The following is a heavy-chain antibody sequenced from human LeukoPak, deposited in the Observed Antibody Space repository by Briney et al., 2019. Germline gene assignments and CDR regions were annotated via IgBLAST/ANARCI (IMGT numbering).Heavy chain of an antibody. V-gene: IGHV3-33*01. CDR1: GFTFSSYG. Sequence: PGGSLRLSCAASGFTFSSYGMHWVRQAPGKGLEWVAVIWYDGSNKYYADSVKGRFTISRDNSKNTLYLQMNSLRAEDTAVYYCAREGGFYSSSLDYWGQGTLVTVYS. CDR3: AREGGFYSSSLDY. CDR2: IWYDGSNK. J-gene: IGHJ4*02. D-gene: IGHD6-6*01.